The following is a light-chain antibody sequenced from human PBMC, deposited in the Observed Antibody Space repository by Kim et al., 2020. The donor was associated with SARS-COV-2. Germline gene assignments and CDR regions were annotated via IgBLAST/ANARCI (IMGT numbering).Light chain of an antibody. V-gene: IGLV3-9*01. CDR2: RDD. CDR1: NIGTYN. Sequence: ELTQPLSVSVALGQTASITCGGNNIGTYNVHWYQLKPGQAPVMVIYRDDNRPSGIPERFSGSNSGHTATLTIRRAQSGDEADYYCQVWTSTTAVFGTG. J-gene: IGLJ1*01. CDR3: QVWTSTTAV.